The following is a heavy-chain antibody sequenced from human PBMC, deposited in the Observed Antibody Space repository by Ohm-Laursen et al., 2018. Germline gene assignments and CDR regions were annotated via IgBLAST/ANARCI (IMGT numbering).Heavy chain of an antibody. CDR1: GFTFSTYT. CDR2: IKQDGSEK. V-gene: IGHV3-7*01. J-gene: IGHJ6*02. CDR3: AGSTVTLSLYGMDV. Sequence: SLRLSCSASGFTFSTYTMNWVRQAPGKGLEWVANIKQDGSEKYYVDSVKGRFTISRDNAKNSLYLQMNSLRAEDTAVYYCAGSTVTLSLYGMDVWGQGTTVTVSS. D-gene: IGHD4-17*01.